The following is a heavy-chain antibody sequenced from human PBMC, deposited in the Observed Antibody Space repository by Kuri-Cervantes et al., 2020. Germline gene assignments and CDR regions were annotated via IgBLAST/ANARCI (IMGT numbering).Heavy chain of an antibody. CDR2: IIPIFGTA. Sequence: SVKVSCKASGGTFSSYAISWVRQAPGQGLEWMGGIIPIFGTANYAQKFQGRVTMTEDTSTDTAYMELSSLRSEDTAVYYCASSLEFYGDNWYYFDYWGQGTLVTVSS. CDR1: GGTFSSYA. CDR3: ASSLEFYGDNWYYFDY. J-gene: IGHJ4*02. V-gene: IGHV1-69*06. D-gene: IGHD4-17*01.